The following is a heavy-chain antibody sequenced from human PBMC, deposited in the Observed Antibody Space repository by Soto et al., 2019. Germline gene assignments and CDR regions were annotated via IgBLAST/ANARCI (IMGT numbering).Heavy chain of an antibody. J-gene: IGHJ3*02. D-gene: IGHD2-2*01. CDR3: AKIRAAMAFPDAFDI. V-gene: IGHV1-18*01. CDR1: GYTFTSYG. CDR2: ISAYNGNT. Sequence: ASVKVSCKASGYTFTSYGISWVRQAPGQGLEWMGWISAYNGNTNYAQKLQGRVTMTTDTSTSTAYMELRSLRSDDTAVYYCAKIRAAMAFPDAFDIWGQGTMVTVSS.